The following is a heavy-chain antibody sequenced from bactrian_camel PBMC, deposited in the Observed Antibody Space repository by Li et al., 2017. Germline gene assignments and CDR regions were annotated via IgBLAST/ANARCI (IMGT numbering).Heavy chain of an antibody. J-gene: IGHJ4*01. CDR2: INAGGGST. V-gene: IGHV3S28*01. D-gene: IGHD3*01. Sequence: QLVESGGGLVQPGGSLRLSCAASGFTSSDYYMTWVRQAPGKGLEWVSGINAGGGSTFYADSAKGRFTISRDNAKNTLYLQMNNLTPEDTAMYYCAADSRLWCNRATVLQYQFRGQGTQVTV. CDR1: GFTSSDYY.